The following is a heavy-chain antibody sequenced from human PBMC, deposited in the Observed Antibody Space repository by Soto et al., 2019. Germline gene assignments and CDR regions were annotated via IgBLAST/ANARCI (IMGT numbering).Heavy chain of an antibody. D-gene: IGHD3-3*01. CDR3: ARWWSGSRQGFDT. CDR2: IYYSGST. V-gene: IGHV4-31*03. CDR1: GGSISSGDYY. Sequence: QVQLQESGPGLVKPSQTLSLTCTVSGGSISSGDYYWSWIRQHPGKGLEWIGYIYYSGSTYYNPSLRIRVTISVDTSNNQSSLKLSSVTAADTAVYYCARWWSGSRQGFDTWGQGTLVTVSS. J-gene: IGHJ5*02.